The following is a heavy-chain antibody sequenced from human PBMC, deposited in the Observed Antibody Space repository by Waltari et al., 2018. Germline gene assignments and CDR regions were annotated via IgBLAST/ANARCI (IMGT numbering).Heavy chain of an antibody. CDR3: ARGQDIVVVPAAIGSDAFDI. Sequence: QVQLQESGPGLVKPSETLSLTCTVSGGPLSSYYWSWIRTPAGKGREWIGRVYTSGSTNYNPSLKIRVTMSVDTSKNQFSLKLSSVTAADTAVYYCARGQDIVVVPAAIGSDAFDIWGQGTMVTVSS. CDR2: VYTSGST. V-gene: IGHV4-4*07. CDR1: GGPLSSYY. J-gene: IGHJ3*02. D-gene: IGHD2-2*01.